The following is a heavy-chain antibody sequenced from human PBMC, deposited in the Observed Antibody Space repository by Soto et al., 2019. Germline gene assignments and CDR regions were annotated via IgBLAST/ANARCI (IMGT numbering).Heavy chain of an antibody. Sequence: SGTLSLTCPFSGGSVSSCSYYWSWIRQPPGKGLEWIGYIYCTGSTNYNPSLKSRVTISVDTSKTQFSLKLSSVTAAATAVYYCARHSYGLNYWDQGTLVTVSS. V-gene: IGHV4-61*01. D-gene: IGHD5-18*01. CDR1: GGSVSSCSYY. J-gene: IGHJ4*02. CDR3: ARHSYGLNY. CDR2: IYCTGST.